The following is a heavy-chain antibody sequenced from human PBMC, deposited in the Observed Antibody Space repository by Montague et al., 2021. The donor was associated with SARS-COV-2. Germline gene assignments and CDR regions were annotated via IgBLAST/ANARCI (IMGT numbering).Heavy chain of an antibody. CDR2: IYYSGST. CDR1: GGSISSYY. CDR3: ARGNNCNLNGWFDP. Sequence: SETLSLTCTVSGGSISSYYWSWIRQPPGKGLEWIGYIYYSGSTNYNPSLKSRVTISVDTSKNQFSLKLSSVTAADTAVYYCARGNNCNLNGWFDPWGQGTPVTVSS. V-gene: IGHV4-59*01. J-gene: IGHJ5*02. D-gene: IGHD1-20*01.